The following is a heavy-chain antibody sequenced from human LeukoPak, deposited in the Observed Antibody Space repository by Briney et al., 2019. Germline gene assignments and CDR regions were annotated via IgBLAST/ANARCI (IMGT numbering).Heavy chain of an antibody. CDR3: ARYILTGYLRTINWFDP. Sequence: NPSETLSLTCTVSGGSISSSSYYWGWIRQPPGKGLEWIGYIYYSGSTNYNPSLKSRVTISVDTSKNQFSLKLSSVTAADTAVYYCARYILTGYLRTINWFDPWGQGTLVTVSS. CDR2: IYYSGST. CDR1: GGSISSSSYY. V-gene: IGHV4-61*05. D-gene: IGHD3-9*01. J-gene: IGHJ5*02.